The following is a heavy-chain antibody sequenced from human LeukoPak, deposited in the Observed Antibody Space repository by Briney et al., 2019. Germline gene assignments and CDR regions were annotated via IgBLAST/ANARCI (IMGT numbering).Heavy chain of an antibody. CDR3: ARLGCSSTSCLAYPRYYNYYMDV. V-gene: IGHV5-51*01. CDR2: IYPGDSDT. Sequence: GESLKISCKGSGYSFTSYWIGWVRQLPGKGLEWMGIIYPGDSDTRYSPSFQGQVTISADKSISTAYLQWSSLKASDTAMYYCARLGCSSTSCLAYPRYYNYYMDVWGKGTTVTVS. D-gene: IGHD2-2*01. CDR1: GYSFTSYW. J-gene: IGHJ6*03.